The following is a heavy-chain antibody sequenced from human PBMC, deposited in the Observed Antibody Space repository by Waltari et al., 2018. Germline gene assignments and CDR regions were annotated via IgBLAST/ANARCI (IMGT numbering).Heavy chain of an antibody. CDR2: IGTGGDT. J-gene: IGHJ2*01. V-gene: IGHV3-13*04. CDR1: GFTFRTHD. Sequence: EVQLVESGGGLVQPGGSGGLSCASSGFTFRTHDMHWVRPCIGKGLEWVSAIGTGGDTYYPDSVRGRFTISRENAKNSLDLKMNSLRAGDTAVYYCVREGNWYFDLWGRGTLVTVSS. CDR3: VREGNWYFDL.